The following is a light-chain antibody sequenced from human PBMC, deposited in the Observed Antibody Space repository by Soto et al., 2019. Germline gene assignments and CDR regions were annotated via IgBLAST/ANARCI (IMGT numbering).Light chain of an antibody. V-gene: IGKV3-11*01. CDR1: QSISSY. Sequence: EIVLTQAPATLSLSPGERGTLSCRASQSISSYLAWYQQKRGQAPRLLIYDASNRATGIPARFSGSGSGTDFTLTISSLETEDFAVYYCQQRSSWPLTFGGGTNVEIK. CDR2: DAS. J-gene: IGKJ4*01. CDR3: QQRSSWPLT.